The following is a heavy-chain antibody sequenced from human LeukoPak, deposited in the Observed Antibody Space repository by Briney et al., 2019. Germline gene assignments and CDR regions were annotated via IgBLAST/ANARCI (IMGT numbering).Heavy chain of an antibody. V-gene: IGHV1-8*01. CDR1: GYTSTSYD. D-gene: IGHD3-10*01. J-gene: IGHJ5*02. Sequence: ASVKVSCKASGYTSTSYDINWVRQATGQGLEWMGWMNPNSGNTGYAQKFQGRVTMTRDTSISTAYMELSRLRSDDTAVYYCARVDVTMVRGVSNWFDPWGQGTLVTVSS. CDR2: MNPNSGNT. CDR3: ARVDVTMVRGVSNWFDP.